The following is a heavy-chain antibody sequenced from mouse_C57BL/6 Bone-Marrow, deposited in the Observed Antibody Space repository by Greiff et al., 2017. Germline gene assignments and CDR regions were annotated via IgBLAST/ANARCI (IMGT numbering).Heavy chain of an antibody. D-gene: IGHD3-2*02. J-gene: IGHJ2*01. CDR1: GFNIKNTY. CDR2: IDPANGNT. Sequence: VQLQQSVAELVRPGASVKLSCKASGFNIKNTYMNWVKQRPEQGLEWIGRIDPANGNTKYAPKFQGKATITVDTSSNTAYLQLSSLTSEDTALYYCASGGQLRLLGCDYWGQGTTLTVST. V-gene: IGHV14-3*01. CDR3: ASGGQLRLLGCDY.